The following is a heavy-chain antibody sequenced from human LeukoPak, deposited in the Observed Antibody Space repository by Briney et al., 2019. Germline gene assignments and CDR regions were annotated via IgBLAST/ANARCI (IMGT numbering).Heavy chain of an antibody. CDR2: ISYDGSNK. J-gene: IGHJ4*02. D-gene: IGHD2-21*01. CDR3: VRDNPRCCGVIPANIDDY. V-gene: IGHV3-30-3*01. CDR1: GFTFDDYA. Sequence: QPGRSLRLSCAASGFTFDDYAMHWVRQAPGKGLEWVAVISYDGSNKYYADSVKGRFTISRDNAKNSLHLQMNSLRAEDTAVYYCVRDNPRCCGVIPANIDDYWGQGTLVTVSS.